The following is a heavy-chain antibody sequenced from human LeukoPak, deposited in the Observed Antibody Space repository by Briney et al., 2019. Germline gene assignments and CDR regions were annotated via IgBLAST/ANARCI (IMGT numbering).Heavy chain of an antibody. Sequence: NPSETLSLTCTVSGGSISSYYWSWIRQPPGKGLGWIGYIYYSGSTNYNPSLKSRVTISVDTSKNQFSLKLSSVTAADTAVYYCARTIDSSGYYFDYWGQGTLVTVSS. J-gene: IGHJ4*02. CDR1: GGSISSYY. D-gene: IGHD3-22*01. CDR3: ARTIDSSGYYFDY. CDR2: IYYSGST. V-gene: IGHV4-59*08.